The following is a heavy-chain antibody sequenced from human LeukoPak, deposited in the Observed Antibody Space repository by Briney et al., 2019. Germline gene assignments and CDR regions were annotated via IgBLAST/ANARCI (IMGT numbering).Heavy chain of an antibody. CDR1: GYTLTELS. Sequence: ASVKVSCKVSGYTLTELSMHWVRQAPGKGLEWMGGFDPEDGETIYAQKFQGRVTMTEDTSTDTAYMELRSLRSDDTAVYYCARDPLHGSHLDYWGQGTLVTVSS. J-gene: IGHJ4*02. V-gene: IGHV1-24*01. CDR3: ARDPLHGSHLDY. CDR2: FDPEDGET. D-gene: IGHD1-26*01.